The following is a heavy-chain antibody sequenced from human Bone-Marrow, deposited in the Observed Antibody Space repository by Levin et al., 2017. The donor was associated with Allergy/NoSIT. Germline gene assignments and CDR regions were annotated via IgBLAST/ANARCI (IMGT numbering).Heavy chain of an antibody. CDR2: IYPGDSDT. CDR1: QYSFTSHW. CDR3: ARGSCLNGVCRAQAFNI. V-gene: IGHV5-51*01. J-gene: IGHJ3*02. Sequence: PGGSLRLSCKGSQYSFTSHWIGWVRQMPGKGLEWMGVIYPGDSDTRYNPSFQGQVTMSADESTSIAYLPWGSLKASDTAIYYCARGSCLNGVCRAQAFNIWGQGTMVIVSS. D-gene: IGHD2-8*01.